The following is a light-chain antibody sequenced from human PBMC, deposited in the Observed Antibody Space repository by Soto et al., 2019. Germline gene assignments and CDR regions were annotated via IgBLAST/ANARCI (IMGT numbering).Light chain of an antibody. J-gene: IGLJ3*02. Sequence: QSVLTQPPSVSAAPGQKVTISCSGSSFNIGNNYVSWFQQLPGAAPKLLIYHNDKRPSGIPDRFSGSKSGTSATLGITGLQTGDEADYYCGTWDSSMSAAGWVFGGGTQLNVL. CDR2: HND. CDR1: SFNIGNNY. CDR3: GTWDSSMSAAGWV. V-gene: IGLV1-51*01.